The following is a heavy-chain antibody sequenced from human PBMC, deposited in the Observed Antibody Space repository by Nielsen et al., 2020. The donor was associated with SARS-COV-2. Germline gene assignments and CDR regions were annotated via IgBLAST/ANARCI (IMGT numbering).Heavy chain of an antibody. V-gene: IGHV4-34*01. Sequence: SETLSLTCAVYGGSFSGYQWSWIRQPPGKGLEWIGEINHSGSTNYSPPLKSRVTISVDRSKNQFSVRLSSVTAADTAVYYCARVGSYGDPEYLDYWGQGALVTVSS. CDR3: ARVGSYGDPEYLDY. CDR2: INHSGST. D-gene: IGHD4/OR15-4a*01. J-gene: IGHJ4*02. CDR1: GGSFSGYQ.